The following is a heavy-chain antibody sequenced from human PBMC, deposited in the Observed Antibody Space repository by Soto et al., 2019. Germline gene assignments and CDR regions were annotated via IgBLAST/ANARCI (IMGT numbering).Heavy chain of an antibody. CDR3: ARDQGYSSSWDAFDI. V-gene: IGHV1-69*04. J-gene: IGHJ3*02. D-gene: IGHD6-13*01. CDR1: GGTFSSYT. CDR2: IIPILGIA. Sequence: ASVKVSCKASGGTFSSYTISWVRQAPGQGLEWMGRIIPILGIANYAQKFQGRVTITADKSTSTAYMELSSLRSEDTAVYYCARDQGYSSSWDAFDIWGQGTMVTVSS.